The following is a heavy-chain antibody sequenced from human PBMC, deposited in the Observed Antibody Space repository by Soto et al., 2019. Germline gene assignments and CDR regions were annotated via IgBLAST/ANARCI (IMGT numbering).Heavy chain of an antibody. CDR3: ERKNYFSGMDV. Sequence: GGSQRHSCAASGGAVIVNLMNWVRQATGKGLEWVSVINGGGSTDYADSVKGRFTISRGISRNALYLQLNSRRSEDTAVYYGERKNYFSGMDVWAQGPTVTVSS. D-gene: IGHD3-10*01. J-gene: IGHJ6*02. CDR1: GGAVIVNL. CDR2: INGGGST. V-gene: IGHV3-66*01.